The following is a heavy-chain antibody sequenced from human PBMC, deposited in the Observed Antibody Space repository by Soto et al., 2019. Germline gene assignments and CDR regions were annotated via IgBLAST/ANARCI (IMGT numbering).Heavy chain of an antibody. V-gene: IGHV3-15*01. Sequence: LRLSCAASGFTFSNAWMSWVRQAPGKGLEWVGRIKSKTDGGTTDYAAPVKGRFTISRDDSKNTLYLQMNSLKTEDTAVYYCTTDYSSSWSNYYGMDVWGQGTTVTVSS. CDR3: TTDYSSSWSNYYGMDV. CDR1: GFTFSNAW. CDR2: IKSKTDGGTT. J-gene: IGHJ6*02. D-gene: IGHD6-13*01.